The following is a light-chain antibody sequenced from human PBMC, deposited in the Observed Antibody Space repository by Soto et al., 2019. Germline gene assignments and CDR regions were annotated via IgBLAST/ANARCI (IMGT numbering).Light chain of an antibody. CDR2: EVS. CDR1: QSLLFSNGITY. V-gene: IGKV2-30*01. Sequence: EVVLTQSPLSLPVTVGQPATVSCRSSQSLLFSNGITYLTWFHQRPGQPPRRLISEVSNRESGVPGRFSGSGSGTDFTLRIIRVEAEDVGLFYCLQVTHWPLTFGGGTRVEIK. CDR3: LQVTHWPLT. J-gene: IGKJ4*01.